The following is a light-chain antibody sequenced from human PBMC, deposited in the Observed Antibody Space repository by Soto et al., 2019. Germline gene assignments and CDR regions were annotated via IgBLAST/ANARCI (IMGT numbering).Light chain of an antibody. Sequence: DIVMTQSPDSLAVSLGERATINCKSSQSVFYSSNNKNYLAWYQQKPGQPPKLLIYWASTRESGVPDQFSGSGSGTDFTLTISSLQAEDVAVYYCQQYYRPWTFGQGTKVEIK. J-gene: IGKJ1*01. CDR2: WAS. CDR1: QSVFYSSNNKNY. CDR3: QQYYRPWT. V-gene: IGKV4-1*01.